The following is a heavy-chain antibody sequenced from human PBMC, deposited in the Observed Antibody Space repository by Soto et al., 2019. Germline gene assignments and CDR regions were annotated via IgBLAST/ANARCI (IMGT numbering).Heavy chain of an antibody. CDR1: GGTFSSYA. CDR3: ASSVAKYYSDGMDL. V-gene: IGHV1-69*12. D-gene: IGHD5-12*01. J-gene: IGHJ6*02. Sequence: QVQLVQSGAEVKKPGSSVKVSCKASGGTFSSYAISWVRQAPGQGLEWMGGIIPIFGTANYAQKFQGRVTITADEATRTAYMGLSSLRSEDTAVYYCASSVAKYYSDGMDLWGQGTTVTVSS. CDR2: IIPIFGTA.